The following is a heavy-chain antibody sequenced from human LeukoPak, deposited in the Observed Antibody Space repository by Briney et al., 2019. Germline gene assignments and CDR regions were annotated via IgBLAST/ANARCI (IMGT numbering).Heavy chain of an antibody. V-gene: IGHV3-23*01. CDR2: ISGSGGST. CDR3: AKGPHQRITIFGVVILDRFDP. D-gene: IGHD3-3*01. Sequence: GGSLRLSCAASGFTFSSYGMSWVRQAPGKGLEWVSAISGSGGSTYYADSVKGRFTISRDNSKNTLYLQMNSLRAEDTAVYYCAKGPHQRITIFGVVILDRFDPWGQGTLVTVSS. J-gene: IGHJ5*02. CDR1: GFTFSSYG.